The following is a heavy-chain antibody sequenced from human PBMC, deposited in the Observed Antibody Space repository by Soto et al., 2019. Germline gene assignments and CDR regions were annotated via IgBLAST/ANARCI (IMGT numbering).Heavy chain of an antibody. D-gene: IGHD5-12*01. CDR3: AARDGYKSYYYYGMDV. J-gene: IGHJ6*02. CDR1: GFTFTSSA. CDR2: IVVGSGNT. Sequence: SVKVSCKASGFTFTSSAVQWVRQARGQRLEWIGWIVVGSGNTNYAQKFQERVTITRDMSTSTAYMELSSLRSEDTAVYYCAARDGYKSYYYYGMDVWGQGTTVTVSS. V-gene: IGHV1-58*01.